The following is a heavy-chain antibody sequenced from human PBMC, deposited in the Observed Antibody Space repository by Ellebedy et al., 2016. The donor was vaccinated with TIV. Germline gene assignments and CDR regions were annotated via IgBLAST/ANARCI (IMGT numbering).Heavy chain of an antibody. V-gene: IGHV3-7*03. Sequence: LSLTCXASGFNFEDYWMSWVRQAPGMGPEWVANSKQDESEKYYLDSVKGRFSISRDNAKKSLYLQMDSLRAEDTALYFCARAKVTLGTGPVFEFWGRGTLVTVSS. CDR1: GFNFEDYW. J-gene: IGHJ4*02. CDR3: ARAKVTLGTGPVFEF. CDR2: SKQDESEK. D-gene: IGHD3/OR15-3a*01.